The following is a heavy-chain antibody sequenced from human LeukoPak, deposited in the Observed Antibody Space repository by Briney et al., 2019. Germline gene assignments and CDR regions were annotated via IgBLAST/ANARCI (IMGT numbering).Heavy chain of an antibody. CDR1: GFTFSSYE. Sequence: GGSLRLSCAASGFTFSSYEMNWVRQAPGKGLEGVSYIGSIGSTIYYADSVKARFTISRDSAKNSLYLQINSRRAEDTAVYYCYGVFESWGQGTLVTVSS. CDR2: IGSIGSTI. D-gene: IGHD4-17*01. V-gene: IGHV3-48*03. CDR3: YGVFES. J-gene: IGHJ4*02.